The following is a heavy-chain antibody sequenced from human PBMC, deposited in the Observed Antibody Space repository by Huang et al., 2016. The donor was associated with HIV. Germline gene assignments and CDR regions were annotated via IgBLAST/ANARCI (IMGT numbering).Heavy chain of an antibody. Sequence: QVQLHQWGAGLLKPSETLSLTCAVYGGSFSGYYGRWIRQPPGEGLEWIGEITHSGSTNYIPSLKSRVTRSEETSKDQCSLKLSSVTAADTTVYFCASAPHCGSGSYHYCGQGTLVTVSS. CDR1: GGSFSGYY. J-gene: IGHJ4*02. V-gene: IGHV4-34*01. CDR2: ITHSGST. D-gene: IGHD3-10*01. CDR3: ASAPHCGSGSYHY.